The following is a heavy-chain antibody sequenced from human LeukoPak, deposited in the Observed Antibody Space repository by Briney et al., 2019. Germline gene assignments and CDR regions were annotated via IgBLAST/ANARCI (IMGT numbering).Heavy chain of an antibody. V-gene: IGHV4-4*07. CDR3: ARGRYSYGYINWFDP. D-gene: IGHD5-18*01. Sequence: SETLSLTCTVSGGSISSYYWSWIRQPAGKGLEWIGRIYTSGSTNYNPSLKSQVTMSVDTSKNQFSLKLSSVTAADTAVYYCARGRYSYGYINWFDPWGQGTLVTVSS. CDR1: GGSISSYY. CDR2: IYTSGST. J-gene: IGHJ5*02.